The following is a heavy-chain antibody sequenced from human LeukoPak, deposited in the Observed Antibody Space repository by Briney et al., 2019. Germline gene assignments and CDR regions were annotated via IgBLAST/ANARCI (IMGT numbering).Heavy chain of an antibody. Sequence: GSLRLSCAASALTFSDYSMNWVRQAPGKGLEWIGEIYLSGSTNYNPSLKSRVTISVDKSKNQFSMKLSSVTAADTAVYYCARGGTVTTRAFDYWGQGTLVTVSS. CDR1: ALTFSDYS. CDR2: IYLSGST. J-gene: IGHJ4*02. D-gene: IGHD4-17*01. V-gene: IGHV4-34*01. CDR3: ARGGTVTTRAFDY.